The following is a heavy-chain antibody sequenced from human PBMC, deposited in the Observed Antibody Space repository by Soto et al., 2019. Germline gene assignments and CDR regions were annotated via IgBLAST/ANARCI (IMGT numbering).Heavy chain of an antibody. CDR3: ARFANYFDAFDI. CDR1: GGSFSGYY. Sequence: TSETLSLTCAVYGGSFSGYYWSWIRQPPGKGLEWIGEINHSGSTNYNPSLKSRVTISVDTSKNQFSLKLSSVTAADTAVYYCARFANYFDAFDIWCQGTMVTVSS. J-gene: IGHJ3*02. D-gene: IGHD1-7*01. CDR2: INHSGST. V-gene: IGHV4-34*01.